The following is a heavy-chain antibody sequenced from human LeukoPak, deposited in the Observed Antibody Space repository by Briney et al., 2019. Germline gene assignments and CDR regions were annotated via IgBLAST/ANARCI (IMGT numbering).Heavy chain of an antibody. CDR3: AKDRPGSGRHHYYYYMDV. D-gene: IGHD3-10*01. CDR1: GFTFDDYG. V-gene: IGHV3-23*01. CDR2: ISGSGGST. Sequence: GGSLRLSCAASGFTFDDYGMSWVRQAPGKGLEWVSAISGSGGSTYYADSVKGRFTISRDNSKNTLYLQMNSLRAEDTAVYYCAKDRPGSGRHHYYYYMDVWGKGTTVTISS. J-gene: IGHJ6*03.